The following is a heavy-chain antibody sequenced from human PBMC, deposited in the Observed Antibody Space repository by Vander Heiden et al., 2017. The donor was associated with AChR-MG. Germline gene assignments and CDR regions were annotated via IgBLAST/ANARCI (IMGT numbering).Heavy chain of an antibody. V-gene: IGHV1-24*01. CDR2: FDPEDGET. J-gene: IGHJ5*02. CDR3: ATVMSDSSSWYSWFDP. CDR1: GYTLTDLS. D-gene: IGHD6-13*01. Sequence: QVQLVQSGAEVKKPGASVKVSCKVSGYTLTDLSMHWVRKAPGKGREWMGGFDPEDGETIYAQKFQGRVTMTEDTSTDTAYMELSSLRSEDTAVYYCATVMSDSSSWYSWFDPWGQGTLVTVSS.